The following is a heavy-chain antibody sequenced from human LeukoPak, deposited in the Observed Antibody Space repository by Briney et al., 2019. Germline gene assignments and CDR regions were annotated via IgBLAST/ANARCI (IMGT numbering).Heavy chain of an antibody. CDR1: GFTFTSFY. CDR3: AREVAVGIGAYNF. J-gene: IGHJ4*02. D-gene: IGHD6-13*01. Sequence: GESLKISCVASGFTFTSFYMSWVRQAPGKGLEWVANINLDGSEQYYVDSVKGRFTISRDNAKNSLYLQMNSLWAEDTAVYYCAREVAVGIGAYNFWGQGTLVTVSS. V-gene: IGHV3-7*01. CDR2: INLDGSEQ.